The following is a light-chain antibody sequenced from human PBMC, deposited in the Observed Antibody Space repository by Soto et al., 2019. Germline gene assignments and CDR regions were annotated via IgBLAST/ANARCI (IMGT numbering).Light chain of an antibody. CDR2: GAS. V-gene: IGKV3-15*01. CDR1: QSVNSN. CDR3: QQYKNWPAVT. J-gene: IGKJ4*01. Sequence: ETVMTQSPATLSVSLGERATLSCRASQSVNSNLAWYQQKPGQAPRLLIYGASIRATGVPGRFSGRWSGTDFTLTISSLQPEDFAVYFCQQYKNWPAVTFGGGTKVEIK.